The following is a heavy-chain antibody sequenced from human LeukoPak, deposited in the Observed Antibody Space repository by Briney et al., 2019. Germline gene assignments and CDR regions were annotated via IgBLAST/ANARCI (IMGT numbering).Heavy chain of an antibody. Sequence: GGSLRLSCAASGFTFSSYEMNWVRQAPGKGLEWVSYISSSGSTIYYADSVKGRFTISRDNAKNSLYLQMNSLRAEDTAVCYCARDQYYDFWSGPNAFDYWGQGTLVTVSS. CDR2: ISSSGSTI. CDR1: GFTFSSYE. D-gene: IGHD3-3*01. J-gene: IGHJ4*02. CDR3: ARDQYYDFWSGPNAFDY. V-gene: IGHV3-48*03.